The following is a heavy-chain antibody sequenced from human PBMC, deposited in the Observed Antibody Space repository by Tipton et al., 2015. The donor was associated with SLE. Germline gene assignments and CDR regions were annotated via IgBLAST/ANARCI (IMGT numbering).Heavy chain of an antibody. J-gene: IGHJ4*02. D-gene: IGHD1-26*01. V-gene: IGHV4-39*07. CDR2: FYYSGST. Sequence: TLSLTCTVSGGSISSSSYYWRWIRQPPGKGLEWIGSFYYSGSTYYNPSLKSRATISVDTSKNQFSLKLSSVTAADTAVYYCASPSGSRDYWGQGTLVTVSS. CDR1: GGSISSSSYY. CDR3: ASPSGSRDY.